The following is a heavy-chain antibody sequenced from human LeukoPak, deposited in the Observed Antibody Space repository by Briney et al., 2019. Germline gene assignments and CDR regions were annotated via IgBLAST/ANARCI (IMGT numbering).Heavy chain of an antibody. CDR1: GAPFSRYA. J-gene: IGHJ4*02. V-gene: IGHV1-69*13. CDR3: ARVGRVVGQPVFDY. CDR2: IIPIFGTA. Sequence: ASVKLSCKASGAPFSRYAISWVRQAPGHRLEWMGGIIPIFGTANSAQKFQRRVTITADESTSTAYMELSSLRSEDTAVYYCARVGRVVGQPVFDYWGQGTLVTVS. D-gene: IGHD2-15*01.